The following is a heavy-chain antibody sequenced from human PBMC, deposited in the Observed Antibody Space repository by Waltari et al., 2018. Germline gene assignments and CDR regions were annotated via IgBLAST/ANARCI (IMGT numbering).Heavy chain of an antibody. Sequence: QVQLQESGPGLVKPSETLSLTCAVSGYSISSGYYWGWIRQPPGKGLEWIGSIYHSGSTYYNPSLKSRVTISVDTSKNQFSLKLSSVTAADTAVYYCATRGLRRHYAFDIWGQGTMVTVSS. CDR2: IYHSGST. CDR3: ATRGLRRHYAFDI. CDR1: GYSISSGYY. J-gene: IGHJ3*02. D-gene: IGHD5-12*01. V-gene: IGHV4-38-2*01.